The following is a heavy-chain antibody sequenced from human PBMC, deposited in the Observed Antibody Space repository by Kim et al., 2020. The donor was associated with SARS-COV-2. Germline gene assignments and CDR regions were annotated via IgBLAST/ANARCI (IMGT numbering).Heavy chain of an antibody. J-gene: IGHJ4*02. Sequence: YSPSFQGQVVISADKSITTAYLQWSSLKASDTAIYYCATQYSSAVYYFAYWGQGTLVTVSS. V-gene: IGHV5-51*01. CDR3: ATQYSSAVYYFAY. D-gene: IGHD3-22*01.